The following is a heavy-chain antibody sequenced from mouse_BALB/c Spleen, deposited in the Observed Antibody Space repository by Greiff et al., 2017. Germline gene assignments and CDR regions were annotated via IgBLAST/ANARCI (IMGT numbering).Heavy chain of an antibody. CDR1: GYSITSDYA. CDR3: ARSSPGLRVPFDY. D-gene: IGHD2-4*01. Sequence: EVQLLESGPGLVKPSQSLSLTCTVTGYSITSDYAWNWIRQFPGNKLEWMGYISYSGSTSYNPSLKSRISITRDTSKNQFFLQLNSVTTEDTATYYCARSSPGLRVPFDYWGQGTTLTVSS. CDR2: ISYSGST. V-gene: IGHV3-2*02. J-gene: IGHJ2*01.